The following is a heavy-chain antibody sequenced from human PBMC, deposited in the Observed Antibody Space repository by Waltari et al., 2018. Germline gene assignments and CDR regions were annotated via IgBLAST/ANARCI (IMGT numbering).Heavy chain of an antibody. CDR2: IYYSGST. Sequence: QVQLQESGPGLVKPSETLSLTCTVSGRSISRYYWIWIRQPPGKGLEWIGYIYYSGSTNYNPSLKSRVTISVDTSKNQFSLKLSSVTAADTAMYYCARAAEWLVPLVAFDIWGQGTMVTVSS. J-gene: IGHJ3*02. CDR3: ARAAEWLVPLVAFDI. V-gene: IGHV4-59*01. D-gene: IGHD6-19*01. CDR1: GRSISRYY.